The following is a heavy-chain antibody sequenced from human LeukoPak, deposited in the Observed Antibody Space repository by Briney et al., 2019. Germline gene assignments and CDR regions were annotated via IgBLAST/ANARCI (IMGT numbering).Heavy chain of an antibody. CDR1: GYSISSGYY. Sequence: SETLSLTCTVSGYSISSGYYWGWIRQPPGKGLEWIGSIYHSGSTYYNPSLKSRVTISVDTSKNQFSLKLSSVTAADTAVYYCARVLRGVRYSYGSDAFDIWGQGTMVTVSS. V-gene: IGHV4-38-2*02. CDR2: IYHSGST. CDR3: ARVLRGVRYSYGSDAFDI. D-gene: IGHD5-18*01. J-gene: IGHJ3*02.